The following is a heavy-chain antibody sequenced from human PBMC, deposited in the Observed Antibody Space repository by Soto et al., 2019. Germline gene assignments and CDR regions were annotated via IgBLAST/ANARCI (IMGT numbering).Heavy chain of an antibody. J-gene: IGHJ4*02. Sequence: QVQLQESGPGLVKPSETLSLTCAVSGDSISSYYCMWIRQPPGKGLESIGYLYYGRSANYNPSLKSRVTXXXXXXXXXXXXXXXSXXXXXXAVYYCALRSMAVVPEYWGQGTLVTVSS. CDR2: LYYGRSA. V-gene: IGHV4-59*01. CDR1: GDSISSYY. D-gene: IGHD3-10*01. CDR3: ALRSMAVVPEY.